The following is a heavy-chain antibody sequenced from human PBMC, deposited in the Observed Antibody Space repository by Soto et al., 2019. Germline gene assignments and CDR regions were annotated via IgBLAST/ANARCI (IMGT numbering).Heavy chain of an antibody. CDR1: GFIFGTYT. J-gene: IGHJ4*02. V-gene: IGHV3-23*01. D-gene: IGHD3-9*01. CDR2: ILARGTP. CDR3: AKDRLPDGIWTFDS. Sequence: EVQLLESGGQVVQPGDSLRLSCAASGFIFGTYTMNWVRQAPGKGMEWVSGILARGTPCYADSVKGRFTISRDDSKSVVFLQTNTLRVEDTAVYFCAKDRLPDGIWTFDSWGQGTLVTVSS.